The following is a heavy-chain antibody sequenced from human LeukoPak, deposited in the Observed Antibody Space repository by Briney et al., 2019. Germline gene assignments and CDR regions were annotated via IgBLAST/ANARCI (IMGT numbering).Heavy chain of an antibody. D-gene: IGHD5-24*01. Sequence: SETLSLTCKVSGGSIGSDGYQWSRIRQAPGTGLEWIGYICHRGSPLYNRDRQIRLTMSVDTSQNQVSLKLNSVTAADTGVYYGARWADRYCDSATCCYNYFDPWGQGTLVIVSS. V-gene: IGHV4-61*08. J-gene: IGHJ5*02. CDR3: ARWADRYCDSATCCYNYFDP. CDR1: GGSIGSDGYQ. CDR2: ICHRGSP.